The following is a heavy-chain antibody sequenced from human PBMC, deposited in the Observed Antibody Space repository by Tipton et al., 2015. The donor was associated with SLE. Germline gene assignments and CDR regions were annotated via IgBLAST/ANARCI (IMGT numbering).Heavy chain of an antibody. Sequence: QLVQSGAEVKKPGASVKVSCKASGYTFTGYYMHWVRQAPGQGLEWMGRINPNSGGTNYAQKFQGRVTMTRDTSISTAYMELSRLRSDDTAVYYCARAPLMITFGGVIVIFDYWGQGTLVTVSS. V-gene: IGHV1-2*06. CDR1: GYTFTGYY. D-gene: IGHD3-16*02. CDR2: INPNSGGT. J-gene: IGHJ4*02. CDR3: ARAPLMITFGGVIVIFDY.